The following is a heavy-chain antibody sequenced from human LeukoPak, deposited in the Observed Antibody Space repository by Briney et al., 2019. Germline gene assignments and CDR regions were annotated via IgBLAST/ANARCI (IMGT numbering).Heavy chain of an antibody. J-gene: IGHJ4*02. D-gene: IGHD6-19*01. Sequence: GGSLRLSCAASGFMFRSFEMYWVRQAPGKGLEWVAYISSGASTMYYADSVKGRFTISRDDAKNSLFLQMNSQRAEDTAVYYCALLAVASDFDYWGQGTLVTVSS. V-gene: IGHV3-48*03. CDR2: ISSGASTM. CDR1: GFMFRSFE. CDR3: ALLAVASDFDY.